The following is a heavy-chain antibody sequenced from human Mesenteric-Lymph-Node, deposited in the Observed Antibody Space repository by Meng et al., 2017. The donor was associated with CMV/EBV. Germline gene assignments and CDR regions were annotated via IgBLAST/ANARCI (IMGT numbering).Heavy chain of an antibody. V-gene: IGHV4-4*01. D-gene: IGHD2-8*02. CDR3: ARSPGFWSLDY. Sequence: LTCAVSGDSSSRNLWWSWVRQPPGKGLEWIGEISHSGSTNYNPSLQSRVTISLDKTNNHFSLRLTSVTAADTGVYFCARSPGFWSLDYWGRGTLVTVSS. CDR1: GDSSSRNLW. J-gene: IGHJ4*02. CDR2: ISHSGST.